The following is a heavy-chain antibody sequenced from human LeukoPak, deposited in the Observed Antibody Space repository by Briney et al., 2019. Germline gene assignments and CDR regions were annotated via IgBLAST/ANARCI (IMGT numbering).Heavy chain of an antibody. CDR2: ISGSGRST. J-gene: IGHJ4*02. D-gene: IGHD1-26*01. CDR3: AREPRYSGSY. V-gene: IGHV3-23*01. Sequence: GGSLRLSCAASGFTFDNYGINWVRQAPGKGLEWVSGISGSGRSTYYADSVKGRFTISRDNAKNSLYLQMNSLRAEDTAVYYCAREPRYSGSYWGQGTLVNVYS. CDR1: GFTFDNYG.